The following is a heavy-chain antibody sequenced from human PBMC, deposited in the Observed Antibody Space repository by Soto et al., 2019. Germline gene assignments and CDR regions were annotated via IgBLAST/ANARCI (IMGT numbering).Heavy chain of an antibody. CDR3: ASLIGSRGYNPSSSVY. CDR2: IYYSGST. D-gene: IGHD3-22*01. J-gene: IGHJ4*02. CDR1: GGSISSGVYY. Sequence: SETLSLTCTVSGGSISSGVYYWSWIRQHPGKGLEWIGYIYYSGSTYYNPSLKSRVTISVDTSKNQFSLKLSSVTAADTAVYYCASLIGSRGYNPSSSVYWGQGTLVTVSS. V-gene: IGHV4-31*03.